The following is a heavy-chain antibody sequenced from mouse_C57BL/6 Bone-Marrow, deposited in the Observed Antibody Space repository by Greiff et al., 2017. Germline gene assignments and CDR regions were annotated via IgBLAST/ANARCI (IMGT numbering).Heavy chain of an antibody. CDR3: ARGEGYDDALYYAMDY. CDR2: ISDGGSYT. CDR1: GFTFSSYA. V-gene: IGHV5-4*03. D-gene: IGHD2-4*01. J-gene: IGHJ4*01. Sequence: EVKVVESGGGLVKPGGSLKLSCAASGFTFSSYAMSWVRQTPEKRLEWVATISDGGSYTYYPDNVKGRFTISRDNAKNNLYLQMRHLKSEDTAMYYCARGEGYDDALYYAMDYWGQGTSVTVSS.